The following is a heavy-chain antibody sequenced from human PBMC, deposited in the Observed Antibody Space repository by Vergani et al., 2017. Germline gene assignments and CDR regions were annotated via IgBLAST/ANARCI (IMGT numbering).Heavy chain of an antibody. D-gene: IGHD6-19*01. CDR2: IRSKANSYAT. Sequence: EVQLVESGGGLVQPGRSLRLSCAASGFTFSGSAMHWVRQASGKGLEWVGRIRSKANSYATAYAASVKGRFTISRDDSKNTAYLQMNSLKTEDTAVYYCTIAVAGMTSNWGMDVWGQGTTVTVSS. V-gene: IGHV3-73*01. J-gene: IGHJ6*02. CDR3: TIAVAGMTSNWGMDV. CDR1: GFTFSGSA.